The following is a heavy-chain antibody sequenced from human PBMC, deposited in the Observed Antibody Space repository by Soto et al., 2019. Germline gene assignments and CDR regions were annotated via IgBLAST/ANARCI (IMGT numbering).Heavy chain of an antibody. J-gene: IGHJ6*02. CDR2: IDPSDSYT. CDR3: ALGYCSSTSCYHVDAYYYYGMDV. D-gene: IGHD2-2*01. V-gene: IGHV5-10-1*03. Sequence: EVQLVQSGAEVKKPGESLRISCKGSGYSFTSYWISWVRQMPGKGLEWMGRIDPSDSYTNYSPSFQGHVTISADKSISTAFLQWSSLKASDSAMYYCALGYCSSTSCYHVDAYYYYGMDVWGQGTTVTVSS. CDR1: GYSFTSYW.